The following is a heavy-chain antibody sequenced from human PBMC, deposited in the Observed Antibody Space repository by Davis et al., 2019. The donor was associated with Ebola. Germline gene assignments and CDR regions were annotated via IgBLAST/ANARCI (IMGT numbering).Heavy chain of an antibody. CDR1: GFTFSSYG. D-gene: IGHD4-17*01. Sequence: GESLKISCAASGFTFSSYGMHWVRQAPGKGLEWVAVIWYDGSNKYYADSVKGRFTISRDNSKNTLYLQMNSLRAEDTAVYYCARGSYGDYVSYGMDVWGQGTTVTVSS. CDR3: ARGSYGDYVSYGMDV. CDR2: IWYDGSNK. V-gene: IGHV3-33*01. J-gene: IGHJ6*02.